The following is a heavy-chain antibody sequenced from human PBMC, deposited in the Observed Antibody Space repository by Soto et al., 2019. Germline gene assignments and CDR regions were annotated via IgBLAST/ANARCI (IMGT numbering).Heavy chain of an antibody. D-gene: IGHD3-10*01. V-gene: IGHV3-30*04. CDR2: LFANGRSV. J-gene: IGHJ4*02. CDR1: GFIFTSYT. CDR3: ARERDYFGSGSVADF. Sequence: QVQLVESGGGVAQPGESLRLSCAASGFIFTSYTMHWVRQAPGRGLEWVALLFANGRSVFYTESVRGRFTISRDNSENMLHQQIISLKFEDTAVYYCARERDYFGSGSVADFWGQGTLVTVSS.